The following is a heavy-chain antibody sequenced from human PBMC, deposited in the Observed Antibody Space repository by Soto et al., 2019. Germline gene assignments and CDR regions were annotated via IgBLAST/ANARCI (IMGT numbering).Heavy chain of an antibody. J-gene: IGHJ4*02. V-gene: IGHV5-51*01. CDR2: IYPDDSDT. Sequence: LGESLKISGKATGYSFNRDCIGWVLQMPGKGLEWMGVIYPDDSDTRYSPSFQGQVTISADKSLSTAYLQWSSLEASDTAMYFCVRQDIVTNPVRGVYYDIWGQGTQVTVSS. D-gene: IGHD2-15*01. CDR3: VRQDIVTNPVRGVYYDI. CDR1: GYSFNRDC.